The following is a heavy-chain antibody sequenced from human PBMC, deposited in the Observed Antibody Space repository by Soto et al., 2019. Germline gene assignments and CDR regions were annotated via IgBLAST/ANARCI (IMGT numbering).Heavy chain of an antibody. CDR3: AISTSSSLFYYYGMDV. CDR1: GGSFSGYY. CDR2: INHSGST. J-gene: IGHJ6*02. Sequence: ETLSLTCAVYGGSFSGYYWSWIRQPPGKGLEWIGEINHSGSTNYNPSLKSRVTISVDTSKYQFSLKLSSVTAADTAVYYCAISTSSSLFYYYGMDVWGQGTTVTVSS. V-gene: IGHV4-34*01. D-gene: IGHD6-6*01.